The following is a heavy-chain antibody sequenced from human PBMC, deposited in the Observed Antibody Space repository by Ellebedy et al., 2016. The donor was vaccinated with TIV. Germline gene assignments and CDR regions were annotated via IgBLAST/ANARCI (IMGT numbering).Heavy chain of an antibody. J-gene: IGHJ4*02. Sequence: GGSLRLXXAASGFTFSDFSFHWVRQAPGEGLEWLALISFDGSNKYYAESVKGRFTISRDNSKNTLYLQVDGLGVDDMAVYFCARGETYYSDDNNYGFEYWGQGTLVAVSS. V-gene: IGHV3-30*04. CDR3: ARGETYYSDDNNYGFEY. CDR1: GFTFSDFS. D-gene: IGHD3-22*01. CDR2: ISFDGSNK.